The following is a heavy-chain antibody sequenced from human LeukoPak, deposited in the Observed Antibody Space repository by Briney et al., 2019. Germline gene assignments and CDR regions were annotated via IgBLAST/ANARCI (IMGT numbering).Heavy chain of an antibody. J-gene: IGHJ4*02. CDR2: ISSSSSYI. D-gene: IGHD4-17*01. Sequence: GGSLRLSCAASGFTFSSYSMNWVRQAPGKGLEWVSSISSSSSYIYYADSVKGRFTISRDNAKNSLYLQMNSLRAEDTAVYYCASPRDYGDYNYWGQGTLVTVSS. V-gene: IGHV3-21*01. CDR1: GFTFSSYS. CDR3: ASPRDYGDYNY.